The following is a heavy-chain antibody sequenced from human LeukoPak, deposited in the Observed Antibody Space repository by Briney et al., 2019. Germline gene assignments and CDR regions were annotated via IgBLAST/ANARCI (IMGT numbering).Heavy chain of an antibody. Sequence: GASVTVSCKASGYTFTSYYMHWVRQAPGQGLEWMGIINPSGGSTSYAQKFQGRVTMTRDTSTSTVYMELSSLRSEDTVVYYCARQLARIFGVDGTETYGMDVWGQGTTVTVSS. CDR2: INPSGGST. V-gene: IGHV1-46*01. CDR1: GYTFTSYY. J-gene: IGHJ6*02. CDR3: ARQLARIFGVDGTETYGMDV. D-gene: IGHD3-3*01.